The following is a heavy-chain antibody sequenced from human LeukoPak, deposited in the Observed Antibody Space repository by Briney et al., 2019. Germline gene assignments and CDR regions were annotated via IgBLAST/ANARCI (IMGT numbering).Heavy chain of an antibody. Sequence: SQTLSLTCAVSGGSISSGGYSWSWIRQPPGKGLEWIGYIYHSGSTYYNPSLKSRVTISVDTSKNQFSLKLSSVTAADTAVYYCARGYRNWFDPWGQGTLVTVSS. CDR1: GGSISSGGYS. J-gene: IGHJ5*02. D-gene: IGHD1-1*01. V-gene: IGHV4-30-2*01. CDR3: ARGYRNWFDP. CDR2: IYHSGST.